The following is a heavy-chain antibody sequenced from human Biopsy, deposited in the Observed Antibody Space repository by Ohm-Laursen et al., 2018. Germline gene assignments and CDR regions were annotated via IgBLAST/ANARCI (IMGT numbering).Heavy chain of an antibody. D-gene: IGHD3-22*01. CDR3: AREWIDDSSDYYSYYFDY. V-gene: IGHV3-33*01. Sequence: SLRLSCAASGFTFSNYGVDWVRQAPGTGLAWVAGISNDGSNEYYGDSVKGRFSISRDNSKNTLHLQMNSLRAEDTAVYYCAREWIDDSSDYYSYYFDYWGQGTLVTVSS. CDR2: ISNDGSNE. J-gene: IGHJ4*02. CDR1: GFTFSNYG.